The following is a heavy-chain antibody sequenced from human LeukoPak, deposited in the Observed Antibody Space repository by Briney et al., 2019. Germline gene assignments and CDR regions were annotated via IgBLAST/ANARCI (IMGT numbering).Heavy chain of an antibody. CDR1: GFTFSSYA. D-gene: IGHD6-19*01. CDR3: ARDQWLDY. CDR2: IGTSGNPI. J-gene: IGHJ4*02. Sequence: GGSLRLSCAASGFTFSSYAMNWVRQAPGKGLEWVSFIGTSGNPIYYADSVKGRFTVSRDNAKNSPYLQMNSLRAEDTAVYYCARDQWLDYLGQGTLVTVSS. V-gene: IGHV3-48*01.